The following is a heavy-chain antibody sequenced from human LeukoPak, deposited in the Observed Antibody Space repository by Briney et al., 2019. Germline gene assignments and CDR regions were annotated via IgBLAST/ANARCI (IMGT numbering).Heavy chain of an antibody. CDR3: ARVGVGKSIAAPFDY. J-gene: IGHJ4*02. D-gene: IGHD6-6*01. CDR2: INPNSGGT. Sequence: ASVKVSCKASGYTFTGYYMHWVRQAPGQGLEWMGWINPNSGGTNYAQKFQGRVTMTRDTSISTAYMELSRLRSDDTAVYYCARVGVGKSIAAPFDYWGQGTLVTVSS. V-gene: IGHV1-2*02. CDR1: GYTFTGYY.